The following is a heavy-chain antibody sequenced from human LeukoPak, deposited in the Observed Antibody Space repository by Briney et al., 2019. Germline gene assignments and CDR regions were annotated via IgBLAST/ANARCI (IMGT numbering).Heavy chain of an antibody. V-gene: IGHV4-30-2*02. CDR2: IYHSGST. CDR1: GGSISSGGYS. D-gene: IGHD6-13*01. CDR3: AGALVIAAADYFDY. J-gene: IGHJ4*02. Sequence: SQTLSLTCAVSGGSISSGGYSWSWIRQPPGKGLEWIGYIYHSGSTYYNPSLKSRVTISVDTSKNQFSLKLSSVTAADTAVYYCAGALVIAAADYFDYWGQGTLVTVSS.